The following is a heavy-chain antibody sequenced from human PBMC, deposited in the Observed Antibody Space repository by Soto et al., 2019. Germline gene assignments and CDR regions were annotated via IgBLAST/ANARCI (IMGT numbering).Heavy chain of an antibody. CDR2: INAGNGNT. V-gene: IGHV1-3*01. Sequence: QVQLVQSGAEVKKPGASVKVSCKASGYTFTSYAMHWVRQAPGQRLEWMGRINAGNGNTKYSQKFQGRVTITRDTSASTAYMELSSLRSEDTAVYYCARDTIELRYFDWFGAEGNWFDPWGQGTLVTVSS. J-gene: IGHJ5*02. CDR1: GYTFTSYA. D-gene: IGHD3-9*01. CDR3: ARDTIELRYFDWFGAEGNWFDP.